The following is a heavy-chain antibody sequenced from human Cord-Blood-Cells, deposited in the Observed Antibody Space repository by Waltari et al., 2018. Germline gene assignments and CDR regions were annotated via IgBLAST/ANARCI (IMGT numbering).Heavy chain of an antibody. V-gene: IGHV1-2*02. Sequence: QVQLVQSGAEVKKPGASVKVSCKASGYTFTGYYMHWVRQAPGQWLEWSGWINPNSGGTNYAQKFQGRVTMTRDTSISTAYMELSRLRSDDTAVYYCARDMGYCSSTSCYDAFDIWGQGTMVTVAS. D-gene: IGHD2-2*01. CDR3: ARDMGYCSSTSCYDAFDI. J-gene: IGHJ3*02. CDR1: GYTFTGYY. CDR2: INPNSGGT.